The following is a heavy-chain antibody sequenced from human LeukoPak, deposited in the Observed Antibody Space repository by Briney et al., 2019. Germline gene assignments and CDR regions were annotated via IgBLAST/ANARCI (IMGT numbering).Heavy chain of an antibody. CDR3: ATEGGYSSSWPTPGWFDP. V-gene: IGHV4-34*01. CDR1: GGSFSGYY. J-gene: IGHJ5*02. CDR2: INHSGST. D-gene: IGHD6-13*01. Sequence: PSETLSLTCAVYGGSFSGYYWSWIRQPPGKGLEWIGEINHSGSTNYNPSLKSRVTISVDTSKNQFSLKLSSVTAADTAVYYCATEGGYSSSWPTPGWFDPRGQGTLVTVSS.